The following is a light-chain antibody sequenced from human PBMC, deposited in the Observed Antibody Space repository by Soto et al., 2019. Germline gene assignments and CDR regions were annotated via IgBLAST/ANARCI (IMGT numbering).Light chain of an antibody. Sequence: DIQMTQSPSTLSGSVGDRVTITCRASQTISSWLAWYQQKPGKAPKLLIYKASTLKSGVPSRFSGSGSGTEFTLTISSLQPDDFVTYYCQHYNSYSEALGQGTQVDIK. CDR3: QHYNSYSEA. V-gene: IGKV1-5*03. CDR2: KAS. J-gene: IGKJ1*01. CDR1: QTISSW.